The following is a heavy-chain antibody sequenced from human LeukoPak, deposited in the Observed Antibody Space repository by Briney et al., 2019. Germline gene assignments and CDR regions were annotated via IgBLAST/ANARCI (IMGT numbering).Heavy chain of an antibody. CDR2: INPNSGDT. D-gene: IGHD5-12*01. J-gene: IGHJ4*02. CDR3: ARIKWAVVND. Sequence: RASVKVSCKASGYTFTGFYIYWVRQAPGQGLEWLGWINPNSGDTNYAQNFQGRVTMTRDTSINTAYMDLSSLRSDDTAVYYCARIKWAVVNDWGQGTLVTVSS. V-gene: IGHV1-2*02. CDR1: GYTFTGFY.